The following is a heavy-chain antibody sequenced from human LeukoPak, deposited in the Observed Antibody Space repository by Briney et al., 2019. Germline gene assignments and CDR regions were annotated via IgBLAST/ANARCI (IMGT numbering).Heavy chain of an antibody. CDR1: GYTFTGYF. V-gene: IGHV1-2*02. J-gene: IGHJ4*02. Sequence: ASVKVSCKASGYTFTGYFVHWVRQAPGQGLQWMGWINPNTGGTNYAQKFQGRVTMTRDMSTSTVYMELSSLRSEDTAVYYCARVRVSFGGDYWGQGTLVTVSS. D-gene: IGHD3-10*01. CDR3: ARVRVSFGGDY. CDR2: INPNTGGT.